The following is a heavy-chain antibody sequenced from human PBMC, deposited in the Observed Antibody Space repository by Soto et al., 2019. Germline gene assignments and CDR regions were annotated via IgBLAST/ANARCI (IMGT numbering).Heavy chain of an antibody. CDR3: ATYCSSTSCYFEHRDYYYYGMDV. D-gene: IGHD2-2*01. J-gene: IGHJ6*02. CDR1: GGTFSSYA. CDR2: IIPIFGTA. V-gene: IGHV1-69*13. Sequence: SVKVSCKASGGTFSSYAISWVRQAPGQGLEWMGGIIPIFGTANYAQKFQGRVTITADESTSTAYMELSSLRSEDTAVYYCATYCSSTSCYFEHRDYYYYGMDVWGQGTTVTVSS.